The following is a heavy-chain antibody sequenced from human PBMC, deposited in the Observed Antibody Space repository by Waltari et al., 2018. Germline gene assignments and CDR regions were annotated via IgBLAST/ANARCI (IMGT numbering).Heavy chain of an antibody. D-gene: IGHD6-13*01. V-gene: IGHV3-21*01. CDR3: VRSTSWRYYFDT. CDR1: VFTFSSYS. Sequence: DVQLVESGGGLVKPGGSLRLSCAASVFTFSSYSMHWVRQAPGKGLEWVASISSGGTYIYYTYSVKGRFTISRGSVTDSLYLQMNSLRVEDTATYFCVRSTSWRYYFDTWGQGTLVAVSS. J-gene: IGHJ4*02. CDR2: ISSGGTYI.